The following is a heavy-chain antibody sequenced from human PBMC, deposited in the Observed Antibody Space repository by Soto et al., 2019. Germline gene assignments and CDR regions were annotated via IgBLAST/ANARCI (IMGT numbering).Heavy chain of an antibody. CDR1: GGTFSSYA. CDR3: ARSQGSSTSLEIYYYYYYGMDV. CDR2: IIPISDTT. Sequence: QVQLVQSGAEVKKPGSSVKVSCKASGGTFSSYAISWVRQAPGQGLEWMGGIIPISDTTNYAQKFQGRVTITADESTSTADMELSSLISEDTAVYYCARSQGSSTSLEIYYYYYYGMDVWGQGTTVTVSS. D-gene: IGHD2-2*01. V-gene: IGHV1-69*01. J-gene: IGHJ6*02.